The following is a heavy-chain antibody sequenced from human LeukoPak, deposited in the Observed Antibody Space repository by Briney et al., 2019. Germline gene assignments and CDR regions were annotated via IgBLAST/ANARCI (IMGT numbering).Heavy chain of an antibody. Sequence: GGSLRLSCAASGFTFSSYAMHWVRQAPGKGLEWVSAISGSGGSTYYADSVKGRFTISRDNSKNTLYLQMNSLRAEDTAVYYCAKDRYCTNGVCYSSYYWGQGTLVTVSS. CDR2: ISGSGGST. CDR3: AKDRYCTNGVCYSSYY. J-gene: IGHJ4*02. D-gene: IGHD2-8*01. V-gene: IGHV3-23*01. CDR1: GFTFSSYA.